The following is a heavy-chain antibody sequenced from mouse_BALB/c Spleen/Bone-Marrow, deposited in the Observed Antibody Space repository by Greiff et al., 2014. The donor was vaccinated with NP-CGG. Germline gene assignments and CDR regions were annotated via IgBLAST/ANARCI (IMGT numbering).Heavy chain of an antibody. CDR3: TRSYGSSYEYYFDY. CDR2: IYPSDSYT. Sequence: ESGAELVRPGASVKLSCKASGYTFTSYWINWMKQRPGQGLEWIGNIYPSDSYTNYNQKFKDRATLTVDKSSSTAYMQLSSPTSEDSAVYYCTRSYGSSYEYYFDYWGQGTTLTVSS. V-gene: IGHV1-69*02. D-gene: IGHD1-1*01. CDR1: GYTFTSYW. J-gene: IGHJ2*01.